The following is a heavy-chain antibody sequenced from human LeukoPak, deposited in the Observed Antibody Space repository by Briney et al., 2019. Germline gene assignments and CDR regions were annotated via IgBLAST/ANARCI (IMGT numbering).Heavy chain of an antibody. CDR2: ISSSISYI. CDR1: GFTFSSDS. D-gene: IGHD3-10*01. CDR3: AREKAGGGFDP. Sequence: GGSLRLSCAASGFTFSSDSMNSGRQAPGKGLEGGSSISSSISYIYYADSVKGRFTISRDTAKNSLSLQMNSLRAEDTAVYYCAREKAGGGFDPWGQGTLVTVSS. J-gene: IGHJ5*02. V-gene: IGHV3-21*01.